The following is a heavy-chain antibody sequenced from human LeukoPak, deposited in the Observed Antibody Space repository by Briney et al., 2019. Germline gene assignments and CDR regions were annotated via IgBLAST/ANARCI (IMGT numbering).Heavy chain of an antibody. CDR2: IIPIFGTA. V-gene: IGHV1-69*01. Sequence: GASVKVSCKASGGTFISYAISWVRQAPGQGLEWMGGIIPIFGTANYAQKFQGRVTITADESTSTAYMELSSLRSEDTAVYYCARDGIYDYGDYYGMDVWGQGTTVTVSS. D-gene: IGHD4-17*01. CDR3: ARDGIYDYGDYYGMDV. CDR1: GGTFISYA. J-gene: IGHJ6*02.